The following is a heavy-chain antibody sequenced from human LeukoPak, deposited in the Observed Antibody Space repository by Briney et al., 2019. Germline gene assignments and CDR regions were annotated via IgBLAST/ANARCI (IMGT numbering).Heavy chain of an antibody. D-gene: IGHD2-15*01. J-gene: IGHJ6*02. CDR3: ARDPTPRYCSGGSCYTHYGMDV. CDR1: GFTVSSYT. CDR2: ISSSSSYI. V-gene: IGHV3-21*01. Sequence: GRSLRLCCAASGFTVSSYTMNWVRQAPGKGLEWVSSISSSSSYIYYADSVKGRLTISRDNAKNSLYLQMNSLRAEDTAVYYCARDPTPRYCSGGSCYTHYGMDVWGQGTTVTVSS.